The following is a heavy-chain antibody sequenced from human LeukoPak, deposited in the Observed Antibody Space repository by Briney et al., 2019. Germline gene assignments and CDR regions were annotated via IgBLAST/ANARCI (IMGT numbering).Heavy chain of an antibody. V-gene: IGHV3-66*01. CDR3: ARSSGTVTTGGFDY. Sequence: GGSLRLSCAASGFTVSSNYMSWVRQAPGKGLEWVSVIYSGGSTYYADSVKGRFTISRDNSKNTLYLQMNSLRAEDTAVYYCARSSGTVTTGGFDYWGQGTLVTVSS. J-gene: IGHJ4*02. D-gene: IGHD4-17*01. CDR2: IYSGGST. CDR1: GFTVSSNY.